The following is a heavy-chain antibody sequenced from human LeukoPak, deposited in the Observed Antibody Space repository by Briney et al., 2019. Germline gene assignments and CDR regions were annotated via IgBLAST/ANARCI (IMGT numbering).Heavy chain of an antibody. Sequence: EASVKVSCKASGYSFTDHYLHWLRQAPGQGLEWMAWIHPKTGVTNYAERFQGRLSLTRDTSISTFYMELNSLTSDNTAVYYCARDHNWGPDYWGQGTLVSVSS. CDR1: GYSFTDHY. D-gene: IGHD7-27*01. CDR2: IHPKTGVT. CDR3: ARDHNWGPDY. V-gene: IGHV1-2*02. J-gene: IGHJ4*02.